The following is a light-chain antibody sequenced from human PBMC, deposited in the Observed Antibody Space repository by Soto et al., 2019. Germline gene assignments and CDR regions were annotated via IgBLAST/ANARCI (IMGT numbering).Light chain of an antibody. Sequence: DIQMTQSPSTLSGSVGDRVTITCRASQTISSWLARYQQKPGKAPKLLIYKASTLKSGVPSRFSGSGSGTEFTLTISSLQPDDFATYYCQHNNSYSEAFGQGTKVDIK. V-gene: IGKV1-5*03. J-gene: IGKJ1*01. CDR3: QHNNSYSEA. CDR2: KAS. CDR1: QTISSW.